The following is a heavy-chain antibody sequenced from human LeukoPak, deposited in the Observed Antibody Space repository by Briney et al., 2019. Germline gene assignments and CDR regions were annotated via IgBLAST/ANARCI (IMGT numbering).Heavy chain of an antibody. CDR2: INHSGST. Sequence: KPSETLSLTCAVYGGSFSGYYWSWIRQPPGKGLEWIGEINHSGSTNYNPSLKSRVTISVDTSKNQFSLKLSSVTAADTAVYYCARAGIGIRYYMDVWGKGTTVTVSS. CDR3: ARAGIGIRYYMDV. D-gene: IGHD3-10*01. V-gene: IGHV4-34*01. CDR1: GGSFSGYY. J-gene: IGHJ6*03.